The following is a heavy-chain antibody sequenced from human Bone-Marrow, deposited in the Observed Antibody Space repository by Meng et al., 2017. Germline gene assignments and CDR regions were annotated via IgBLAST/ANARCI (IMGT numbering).Heavy chain of an antibody. CDR2: INHSGST. Sequence: QVHLQQRGSGRLKPSDTLSLTCAVYGGSFSGYYWGWIRQPPGKGLEWIGEINHSGSTNYNPSLKSRVTISVDTSKNQFSLKLSSVTAADTAVYYCARRDCSGGSCYSRRGSWFDPWGQGTLVTVSS. V-gene: IGHV4-34*01. D-gene: IGHD2-15*01. J-gene: IGHJ5*02. CDR3: ARRDCSGGSCYSRRGSWFDP. CDR1: GGSFSGYY.